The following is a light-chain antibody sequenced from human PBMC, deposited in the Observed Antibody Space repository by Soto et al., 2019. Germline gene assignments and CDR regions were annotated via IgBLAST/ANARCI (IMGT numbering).Light chain of an antibody. J-gene: IGKJ5*01. Sequence: TQSPATLSVSPGERATLSCRASQNVGGSVAWYQQKPGQAPRLLIYDASNRATGIPARFSGSGSGTDFTLTISSLEPEDFAVYYCQQRSNWPITFGQGTRLEIK. CDR3: QQRSNWPIT. V-gene: IGKV3-11*01. CDR1: QNVGGS. CDR2: DAS.